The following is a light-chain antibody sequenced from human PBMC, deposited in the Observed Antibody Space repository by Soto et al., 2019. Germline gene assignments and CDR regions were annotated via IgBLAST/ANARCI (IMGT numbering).Light chain of an antibody. Sequence: QSALTQPASVSGSPGQSITISCTGTSSDVGNYNYVSCYQQYPGRVPKLLIYMVSNRPSGVSNRFSGSKSGNTASLTISGLQAEDEADYFCTSPTPGSLYVFGTGTKVTVL. J-gene: IGLJ1*01. CDR3: TSPTPGSLYV. V-gene: IGLV2-14*01. CDR2: MVS. CDR1: SSDVGNYNY.